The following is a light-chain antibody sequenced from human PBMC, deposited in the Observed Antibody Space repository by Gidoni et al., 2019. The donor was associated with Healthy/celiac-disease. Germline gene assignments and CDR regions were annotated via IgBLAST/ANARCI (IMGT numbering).Light chain of an antibody. V-gene: IGLV2-14*03. CDR1: SSDVGGYNY. Sequence: HSALTQPPSVSGTPRQSLTISCTGTSSDVGGYNYVPWYQQHPGKAPKLMIYYVSNRPSGVSNRFSGSKSGNTASLTISGLQAEDEADYYCSSYTSSSTPYYVFGTGTKVTVL. CDR2: YVS. J-gene: IGLJ1*01. CDR3: SSYTSSSTPYYV.